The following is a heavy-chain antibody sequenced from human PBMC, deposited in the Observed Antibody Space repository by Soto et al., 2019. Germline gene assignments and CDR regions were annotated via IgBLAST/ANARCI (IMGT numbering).Heavy chain of an antibody. CDR3: ARSSGVGIDF. CDR1: GFSFNTHG. D-gene: IGHD6-19*01. CDR2: MWFDGSKK. Sequence: QVQLVESGGGVVPPGTSLRLSCGVSGFSFNTHGMHWVRQSPGKGLEWVAVMWFDGSKKYYEDSVTGRFRISRDNARSALYLEMDSLSVEDTGVYFCARSSGVGIDFWGQGTLVTVSS. J-gene: IGHJ4*02. V-gene: IGHV3-33*01.